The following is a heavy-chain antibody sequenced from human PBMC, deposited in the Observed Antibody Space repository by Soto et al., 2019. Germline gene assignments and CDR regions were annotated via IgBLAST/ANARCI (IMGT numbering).Heavy chain of an antibody. V-gene: IGHV6-1*01. CDR2: TYYRSKWYN. CDR1: GDSVSSNSAA. CDR3: ARVLAARLSYYYYGMDV. D-gene: IGHD6-6*01. J-gene: IGHJ6*02. Sequence: PSQTLSLTCAISGDSVSSNSAAWNWIRQSPSRGLEWLGRTYYRSKWYNDYAVTVKSRITINPDTSKNQFSLQLNSVTPEDTAVYYCARVLAARLSYYYYGMDVWGQGTTVTVSS.